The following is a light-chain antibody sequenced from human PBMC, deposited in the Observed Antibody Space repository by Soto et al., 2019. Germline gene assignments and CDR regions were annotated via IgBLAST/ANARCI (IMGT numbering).Light chain of an antibody. CDR2: QAS. J-gene: IGKJ1*01. CDR3: QQYSSHST. V-gene: IGKV1-5*03. CDR1: QSTSSY. Sequence: DIQMTQSPSSLSASVGDRVTITCRASQSTSSYLAWYQQKPGKAPKLLIYQASSLEKGVPSRFSGSGSGTEFSLTISSLQPDDFATYYCQQYSSHSTFGQGTKVGIK.